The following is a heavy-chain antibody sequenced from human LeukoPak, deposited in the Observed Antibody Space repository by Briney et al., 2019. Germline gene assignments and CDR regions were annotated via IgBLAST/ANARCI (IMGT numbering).Heavy chain of an antibody. Sequence: GGTLRLSCAASGFTFSSYGMSWVRQAPGKGLEWVSAISGSGGSTYYADSVKGRFTISRDNSKNTLYLQMNSLRAEDTAVYYCAKDWRTIVVVTPDYFDYWGQGTLVTVSS. J-gene: IGHJ4*02. CDR1: GFTFSSYG. CDR3: AKDWRTIVVVTPDYFDY. CDR2: ISGSGGST. D-gene: IGHD3-22*01. V-gene: IGHV3-23*01.